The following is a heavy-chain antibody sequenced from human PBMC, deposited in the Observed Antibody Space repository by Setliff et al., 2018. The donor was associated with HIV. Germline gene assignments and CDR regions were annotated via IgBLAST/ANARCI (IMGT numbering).Heavy chain of an antibody. CDR2: IYHSGNT. V-gene: IGHV4-38-2*02. CDR3: ARDKTYCNYSRCSRAGWYFDL. D-gene: IGHD2-2*01. J-gene: IGHJ2*01. CDR1: GYSINSSHF. Sequence: PSETLSLTCTVSGYSINSSHFWGWIRQPPGKGLEWVGSIYHSGNTHYNPSLKSRVTISVDTSKSQFSLKLSSVTAADTAVYYCARDKTYCNYSRCSRAGWYFDLWGRGTLVTVSS.